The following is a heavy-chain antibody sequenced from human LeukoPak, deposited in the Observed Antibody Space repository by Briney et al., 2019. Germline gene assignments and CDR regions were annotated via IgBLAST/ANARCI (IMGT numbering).Heavy chain of an antibody. CDR3: AREGGRAAAGRFDY. D-gene: IGHD6-13*01. J-gene: IGHJ4*02. CDR1: GINFRSSG. CDR2: IQNDGSDK. Sequence: GGSLRLSCAASGINFRSSGMHWVRQAPGKGLEWVTFIQNDGSDKSYAASVKGRLTISRDNSKNTVYLHMNSLRADDMALYYCAREGGRAAAGRFDYWGQGTLVTVSS. V-gene: IGHV3-30*02.